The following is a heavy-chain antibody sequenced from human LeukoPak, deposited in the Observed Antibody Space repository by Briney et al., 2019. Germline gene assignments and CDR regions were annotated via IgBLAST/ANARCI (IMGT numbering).Heavy chain of an antibody. CDR3: ARSGNYGVNWFDP. D-gene: IGHD4-11*01. CDR2: IKQDGSEK. CDR1: GFTFSSYW. V-gene: IGHV3-7*01. Sequence: GGSLRLSCAASGFTFSSYWMSWVRQAPGKGLEWVANIKQDGSEKYYVDSVKGRFTISRDNAENSLYLQMNSLRAEDTAVYYCARSGNYGVNWFDPWGQATLVTVSS. J-gene: IGHJ5*01.